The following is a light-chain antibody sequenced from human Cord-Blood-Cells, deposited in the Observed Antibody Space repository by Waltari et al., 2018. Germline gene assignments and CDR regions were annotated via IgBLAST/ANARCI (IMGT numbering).Light chain of an antibody. CDR2: QDS. J-gene: IGLJ3*02. V-gene: IGLV3-1*01. CDR3: QAWDSSTAV. Sequence: SYELTQPPSVSVSPGQTASITCSGDKLGDKYACWYQQKPGQSPVLVIYQDSKPPSGIPGRFSGSNSVKTASLTMSGTQGMDEAAYYCQAWDSSTAVFGGGTKLTGL. CDR1: KLGDKY.